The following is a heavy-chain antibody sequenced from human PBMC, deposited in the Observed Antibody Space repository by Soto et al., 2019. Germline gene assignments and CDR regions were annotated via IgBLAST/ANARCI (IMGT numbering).Heavy chain of an antibody. CDR3: ARDYYDSSGLSPYYYYYGMDV. CDR1: GGSISSYY. V-gene: IGHV4-4*07. CDR2: IYTSGST. Sequence: NPSETLSLTCTVSGGSISSYYWSWIRQPAGKXLEWIGRIYTSGSTNYNPSLKSRVTMSVDTSKNQFSLKLSSVTAADTAVYYCARDYYDSSGLSPYYYYYGMDVWGQGTTVTVSS. J-gene: IGHJ6*02. D-gene: IGHD3-22*01.